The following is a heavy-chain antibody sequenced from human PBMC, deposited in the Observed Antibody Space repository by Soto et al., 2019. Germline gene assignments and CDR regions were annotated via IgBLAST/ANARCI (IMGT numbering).Heavy chain of an antibody. Sequence: ASVKVSCKASGYTFTGYYMHWVRQAPGQGLEWMGWINPNSGGTNYAQKFQGWVTMTRDTSISTAYMELSRLRSDDTAVYYCAREEVDTAMTHYGMDVWGQGTTVTVPS. CDR2: INPNSGGT. V-gene: IGHV1-2*04. CDR1: GYTFTGYY. CDR3: AREEVDTAMTHYGMDV. J-gene: IGHJ6*02. D-gene: IGHD5-18*01.